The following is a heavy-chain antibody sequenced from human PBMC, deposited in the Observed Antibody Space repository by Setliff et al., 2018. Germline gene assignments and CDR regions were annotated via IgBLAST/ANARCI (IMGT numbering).Heavy chain of an antibody. CDR3: SRLVRFCTRTACQRLSGDDY. V-gene: IGHV1-18*01. J-gene: IGHJ4*02. CDR2: ISPYSGNS. Sequence: VKVSCKASGYTFSDYGVSWVRQAPGQGLEWLGWISPYSGNSYSAPKFQGRLFLTTDTSAATAYLDLRSLRSDDTAVYFCSRLVRFCTRTACQRLSGDDYWGQGTLVTVSS. D-gene: IGHD6-13*01. CDR1: GYTFSDYG.